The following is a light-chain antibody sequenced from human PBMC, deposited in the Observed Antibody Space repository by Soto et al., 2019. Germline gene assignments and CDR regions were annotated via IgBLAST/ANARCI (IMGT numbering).Light chain of an antibody. J-gene: IGLJ1*01. CDR2: SNT. CDR1: SSNIGPGYD. Sequence: QSVLTQPPSVSGAPGQGVTISCTGSSSNIGPGYDVHWYQHLPGTAPKLLIYSNTNRPSGVPDRFSGSRSGTSASLAITGLQAEDEADYYCQSYDSRLSGSVFGTGTKVTVL. V-gene: IGLV1-40*01. CDR3: QSYDSRLSGSV.